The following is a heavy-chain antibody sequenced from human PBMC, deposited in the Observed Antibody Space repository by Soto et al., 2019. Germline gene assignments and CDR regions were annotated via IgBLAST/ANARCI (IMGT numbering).Heavy chain of an antibody. Sequence: EVQLVESGGGSVQPGGSLRLSCAASGSTVSGHWMHWVRQEPGRGLVWVSLISPDGSVTTYADSVKGRFTISRDNAKNTLTLQMNSLGAEDTAVYYCARGINYAMDVWGQGTTVTVSS. CDR1: GSTVSGHW. V-gene: IGHV3-74*01. CDR2: ISPDGSVT. CDR3: ARGINYAMDV. J-gene: IGHJ6*02.